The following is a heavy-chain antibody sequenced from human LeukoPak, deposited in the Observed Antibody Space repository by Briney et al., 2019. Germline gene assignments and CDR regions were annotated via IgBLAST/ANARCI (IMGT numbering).Heavy chain of an antibody. V-gene: IGHV1-18*01. CDR2: TSPYNENT. CDR1: GYSFVLYG. CDR3: ARDEDYGIFVNVDY. D-gene: IGHD3-16*01. Sequence: ASVKVSCKTSGYSFVLYGISWVRQAPGQGPDWMGWTSPYNENTKYAEKFQGRVTMTTDTSTSTVYMELRSLRSDDTAVYYCARDEDYGIFVNVDYWGQGTLVTVSS. J-gene: IGHJ4*02.